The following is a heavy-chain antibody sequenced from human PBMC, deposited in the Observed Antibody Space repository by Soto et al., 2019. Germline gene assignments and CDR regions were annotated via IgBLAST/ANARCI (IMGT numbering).Heavy chain of an antibody. CDR3: AGIYSGSPGGTLRY. J-gene: IGHJ4*02. CDR2: IYYSGST. Sequence: QVQLQESGPGLVKPSQTLSLTCTVSGGSISSGGYYWSWIRQHPGKGLQWIGYIYYSGSTYYNPSLKSRVTVSVDTSKNPFSLKLSSVTAADTAVYYCAGIYSGSPGGTLRYWGQGTLVTVSS. V-gene: IGHV4-31*03. CDR1: GGSISSGGYY. D-gene: IGHD1-26*01.